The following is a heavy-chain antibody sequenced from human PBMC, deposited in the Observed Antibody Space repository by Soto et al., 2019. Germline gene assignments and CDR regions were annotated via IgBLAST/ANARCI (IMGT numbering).Heavy chain of an antibody. V-gene: IGHV1-69*01. CDR2: IIPIFGTA. D-gene: IGHD6-6*01. J-gene: IGHJ5*02. CDR1: GGTFSSYA. Sequence: QVQLVQSGAGVKKPGSSVKVSCKASGGTFSSYAISWVRQAPGQGLEWMGGIIPIFGTANYAQKFQGRVTITADESTSTAYMELSSLGSEDTAVYFCARAASIAARQCAGWFDPLGQGTLVTVSS. CDR3: ARAASIAARQCAGWFDP.